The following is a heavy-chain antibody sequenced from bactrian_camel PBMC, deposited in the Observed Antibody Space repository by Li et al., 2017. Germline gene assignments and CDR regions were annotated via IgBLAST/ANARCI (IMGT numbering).Heavy chain of an antibody. Sequence: DVQLVESGGGLVQPGGSLRLSCAASGFTISGNLMSWVRQAPGKGLEWVSSIYKDGSNTDYADSVKGRFTISRDNAKNTVYLQMNSLKSEDTALYYCTAAIGGDWWNYRYWGQGTQVTVS. D-gene: IGHD7*01. CDR1: GFTISGNL. V-gene: IGHV3S11*01. CDR2: IYKDGSNT. CDR3: TAAIGGDWWNYRY. J-gene: IGHJ4*01.